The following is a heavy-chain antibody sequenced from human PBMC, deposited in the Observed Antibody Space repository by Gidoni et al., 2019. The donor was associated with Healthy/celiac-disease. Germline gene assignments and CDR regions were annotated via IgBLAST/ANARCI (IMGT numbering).Heavy chain of an antibody. J-gene: IGHJ6*02. CDR3: ARDLGFGELEDYYYGMDV. CDR2: IKQDGSEK. Sequence: EVQLLESGGGLVQPGGSLRLSGAASGFTFLRSWSSWVRQAPGKGLEWVANIKQDGSEKYYVDSVKGRFTIPRDNAKNSLYLQMNSRRAEDTAVYYCARDLGFGELEDYYYGMDVWGQGTTVTVAS. D-gene: IGHD3-10*01. V-gene: IGHV3-7*01. CDR1: GFTFLRSW.